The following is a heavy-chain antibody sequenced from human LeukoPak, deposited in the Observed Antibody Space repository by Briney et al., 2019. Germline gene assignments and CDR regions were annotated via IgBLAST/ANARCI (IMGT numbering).Heavy chain of an antibody. Sequence: PSETLSLTCTVSGGSVNSGTYYWSWIRQPPGKGLEYIGYIYYSGSTNYNPSLKSRVTISVDTSKNQFSLKLSSVTAADTAVYYCARVCSSTSCYYAFDIWGQGTMVTVSS. J-gene: IGHJ3*02. CDR1: GGSVNSGTYY. D-gene: IGHD2-2*01. CDR3: ARVCSSTSCYYAFDI. CDR2: IYYSGST. V-gene: IGHV4-61*01.